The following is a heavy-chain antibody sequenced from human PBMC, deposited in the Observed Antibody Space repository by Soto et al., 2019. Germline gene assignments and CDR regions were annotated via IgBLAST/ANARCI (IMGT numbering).Heavy chain of an antibody. CDR2: LYWDDDK. V-gene: IGHV2-5*02. J-gene: IGHJ4*02. D-gene: IGHD6-19*01. CDR3: AHGSGWLSDH. CDR1: GFSLSSPAVG. Sequence: QITLKESGPTLVQPTQTLTLTCTFSGFSLSSPAVGVNWIRQPQVNALEWLALLYWDDDKQYSPSLKNRLTITKDASENQLGLTMPNMDPVHTATYYCAHGSGWLSDHWGQGTLVTVSS.